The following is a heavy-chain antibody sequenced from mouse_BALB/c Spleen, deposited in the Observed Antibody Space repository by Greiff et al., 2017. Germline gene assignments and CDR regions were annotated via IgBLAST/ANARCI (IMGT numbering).Heavy chain of an antibody. CDR3: ARDNEDYYGYDWYFDV. V-gene: IGHV7-3*02. CDR2: IRNKANGYTT. D-gene: IGHD1-2*01. Sequence: EVHLVESGGGLVQPGGSLRLSCATSGFTFTDYYMSWVRQPPGKALEWLGFIRNKANGYTTEYSASVKGRFTISRDNSQSILYLQMNTLRAEDSATYYCARDNEDYYGYDWYFDVWGAGTTVTVSS. CDR1: GFTFTDYY. J-gene: IGHJ1*01.